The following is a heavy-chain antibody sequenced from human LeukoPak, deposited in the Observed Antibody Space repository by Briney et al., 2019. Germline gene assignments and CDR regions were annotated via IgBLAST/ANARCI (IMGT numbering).Heavy chain of an antibody. CDR3: AKEGGYCSSTSCYFYYFDY. CDR2: ISYVGSNK. V-gene: IGHV3-30*18. Sequence: GGPLRLSCAASGFTFSSYGMHWVRQAPGKGLGWVAFISYVGSNKYYADSVKGRFTISRDNSKNTLYLQTNSLRAEDTAVYYCAKEGGYCSSTSCYFYYFDYWGQGTLVTVSS. J-gene: IGHJ4*02. D-gene: IGHD2-2*01. CDR1: GFTFSSYG.